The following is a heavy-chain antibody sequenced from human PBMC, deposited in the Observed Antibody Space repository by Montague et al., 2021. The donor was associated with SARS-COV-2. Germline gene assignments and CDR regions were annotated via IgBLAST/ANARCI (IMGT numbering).Heavy chain of an antibody. D-gene: IGHD6-13*01. CDR3: ARHWGIAAAGN. CDR1: GGSITDRTYY. J-gene: IGHJ4*02. V-gene: IGHV4-39*01. CDR2: INYSGTT. Sequence: SETLSLTCSVSGGSITDRTYYWGCIRQSPGKGLEWIGAINYSGTTYYNPSLKSRVTISLDTAKNQFSLKMTSVTAADTAVYYCARHWGIAAAGNWGRGTLVTASS.